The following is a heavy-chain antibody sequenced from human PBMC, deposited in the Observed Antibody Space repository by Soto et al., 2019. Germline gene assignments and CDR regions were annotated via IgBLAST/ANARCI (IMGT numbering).Heavy chain of an antibody. J-gene: IGHJ4*02. CDR1: GFTFITYA. V-gene: IGHV3-23*01. D-gene: IGHD2-2*01. CDR3: AKLPAAQSYFDF. Sequence: EVQLLDSGGGLVQPGGSLRLSCAASGFTFITYAMSWVRQAPGKGLEWVSIISGSGGSTYYPDSVKGRFTISRDNSKKTLYLQMTSLRADDTAVYYYAKLPAAQSYFDFWGQGTLVTVSS. CDR2: ISGSGGST.